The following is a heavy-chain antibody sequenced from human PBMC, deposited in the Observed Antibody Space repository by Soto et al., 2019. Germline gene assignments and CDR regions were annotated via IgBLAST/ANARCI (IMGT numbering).Heavy chain of an antibody. D-gene: IGHD3-22*01. J-gene: IGHJ4*02. Sequence: EVQLLESGGDLVPPGGSLRLSCAASGFTFSSYTMIWVRQAPGKGLKWVSAISGSGGDTYYADSVKGRFTISRDNSKNTLYLQMESLRVDDTAVYYCAAPDSPLEYWGQGTLVTVSS. V-gene: IGHV3-23*01. CDR1: GFTFSSYT. CDR2: ISGSGGDT. CDR3: AAPDSPLEY.